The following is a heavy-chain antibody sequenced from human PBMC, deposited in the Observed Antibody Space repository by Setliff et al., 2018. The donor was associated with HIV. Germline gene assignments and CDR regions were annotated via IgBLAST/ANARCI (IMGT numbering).Heavy chain of an antibody. CDR1: GYTFGSYA. D-gene: IGHD3-22*01. J-gene: IGHJ4*02. V-gene: IGHV1-69*13. CDR2: IFPIFGTP. CDR3: ARDPPTYDSSGYSFDS. Sequence: SVKVSCKASGYTFGSYAISWVRQAPGQGLEWMGAIFPIFGTPNYAQKFQGRVTISADESTSTAYMELSSLTSEDTAVYYCARDPPTYDSSGYSFDSWGQGTLVTSPQ.